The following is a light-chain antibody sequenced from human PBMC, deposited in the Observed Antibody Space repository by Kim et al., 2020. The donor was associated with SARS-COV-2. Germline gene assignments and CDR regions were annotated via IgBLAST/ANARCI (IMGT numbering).Light chain of an antibody. J-gene: IGKJ2*01. Sequence: DIVMTQSPDSLAVSLGERATINCKPSQSVSNKLVWYQQKPGQPPKLLIRWSSDRESGVPDRFSGSGSGTDFTLTISSLQAEDVAVYHCQQYHDLPYTFGQGTKLEI. CDR3: QQYHDLPYT. V-gene: IGKV4-1*01. CDR2: WSS. CDR1: QSVSNK.